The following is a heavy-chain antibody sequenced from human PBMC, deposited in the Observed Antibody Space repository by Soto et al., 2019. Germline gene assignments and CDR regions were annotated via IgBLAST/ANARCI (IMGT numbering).Heavy chain of an antibody. D-gene: IGHD1-26*01. J-gene: IGHJ4*02. CDR3: ARDDSGFSGSHYIDYFNY. Sequence: TSVKVSCKASSYTFTIYGISWLRQAPGQGLEWMGWISAYNGNTNYAQKLQGRVTMTTDTSTSTAYMQLSSLTSEDTAVYYCARDDSGFSGSHYIDYFNYWGQGALVTVSS. V-gene: IGHV1-18*01. CDR2: ISAYNGNT. CDR1: SYTFTIYG.